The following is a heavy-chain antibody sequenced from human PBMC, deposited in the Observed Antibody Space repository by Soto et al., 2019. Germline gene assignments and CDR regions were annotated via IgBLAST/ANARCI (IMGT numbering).Heavy chain of an antibody. CDR2: ISAYDGKT. Sequence: ASVKVSCKTSGYTFNTYGINWVRQAPGQGLELMGWISAYDGKTTYAEKFQGRVTLTADTSTSTAYMELRSLRSDDTAIYYCARDPHEFWTSYWFDPWGQGTPVTSPQ. V-gene: IGHV1-18*01. J-gene: IGHJ5*02. CDR3: ARDPHEFWTSYWFDP. CDR1: GYTFNTYG. D-gene: IGHD3-3*01.